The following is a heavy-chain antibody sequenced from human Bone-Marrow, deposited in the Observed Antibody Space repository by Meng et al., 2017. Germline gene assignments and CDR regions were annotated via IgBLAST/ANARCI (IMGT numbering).Heavy chain of an antibody. V-gene: IGHV5-51*01. Sequence: GESLKISCTGSGYSFTSYWIRWVRQMPGKGLEWMGIIYPGDSDTRYSTSFQGRVTISTDKSISTAYLQGSSLKASDTARYYCARETTVEMVYIGYYYYYGMDVWGQGTTVTVSS. D-gene: IGHD5-24*01. J-gene: IGHJ6*02. CDR2: IYPGDSDT. CDR3: ARETTVEMVYIGYYYYYGMDV. CDR1: GYSFTSYW.